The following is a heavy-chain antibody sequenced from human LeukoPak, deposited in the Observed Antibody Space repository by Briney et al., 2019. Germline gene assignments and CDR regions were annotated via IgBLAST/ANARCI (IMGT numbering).Heavy chain of an antibody. CDR1: GFTGSSNY. Sequence: GGSLRLSCAASGFTGSSNYMSWVRQAPGKGLEWVSVIYSGGSTYYADSVKGRFTISRDNSKNTLYLQMNSLRAEDTAVYYCARALLWFGELFDYGMDVWGKGTMVTVSS. V-gene: IGHV3-53*01. CDR3: ARALLWFGELFDYGMDV. D-gene: IGHD3-10*01. CDR2: IYSGGST. J-gene: IGHJ6*04.